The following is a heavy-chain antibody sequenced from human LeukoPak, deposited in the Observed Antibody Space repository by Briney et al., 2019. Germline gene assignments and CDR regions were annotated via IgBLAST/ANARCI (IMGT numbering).Heavy chain of an antibody. V-gene: IGHV3-9*01. CDR1: GFTFDDYA. D-gene: IGHD6-19*01. CDR2: ISWNSGSI. CDR3: AKDVSIAVAGTGDY. J-gene: IGHJ4*02. Sequence: GRSLRFSCAASGFTFDDYAMHWVRQAPGKGLEWVSGISWNSGSIGYADSVKGRFTISRDNAKNSLYLQMNSLRAEDTALYYCAKDVSIAVAGTGDYWGQGTLVTVSS.